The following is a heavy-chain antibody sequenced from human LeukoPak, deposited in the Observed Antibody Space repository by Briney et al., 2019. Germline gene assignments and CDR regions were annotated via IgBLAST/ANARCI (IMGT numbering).Heavy chain of an antibody. Sequence: GGSLRLSCAASGFTFSRYGMHWVREAPGKGVEWVAFIRYDGSNKYYADSVKGRFTSSRDNSKNTLYLQMNSLRAEDTAVYYYAKERGVTMIVVGPFDLWGRGTLVTVSS. J-gene: IGHJ2*01. V-gene: IGHV3-30*02. D-gene: IGHD3-22*01. CDR1: GFTFSRYG. CDR2: IRYDGSNK. CDR3: AKERGVTMIVVGPFDL.